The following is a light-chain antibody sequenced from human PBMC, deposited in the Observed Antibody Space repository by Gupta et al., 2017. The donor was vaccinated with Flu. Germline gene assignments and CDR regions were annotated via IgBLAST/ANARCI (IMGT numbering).Light chain of an antibody. CDR2: DNN. CDR3: GTWDGSLGVGV. J-gene: IGLJ2*01. V-gene: IGLV1-51*01. Sequence: SSSRIGNNYVSLNQQVPGTAPKLLIYDNNVRPSGIPDRFSGSKSGTSATLGITGLQTGDEAVYYCGTWDGSLGVGVFGGGTKLTVL. CDR1: SSRIGNNY.